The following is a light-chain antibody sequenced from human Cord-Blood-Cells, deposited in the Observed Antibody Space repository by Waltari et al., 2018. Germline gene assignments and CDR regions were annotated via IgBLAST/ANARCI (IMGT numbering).Light chain of an antibody. J-gene: IGKJ1*01. V-gene: IGKV1-27*01. CDR3: QKYNSAPRT. Sequence: DIQMTQSPSSLSASVGDRVTITCRASRGISNYLAWYQPKPGKVPKLLTYAASTLQSGVPSRFRGSGSGTDFTLTISSLQPEDVATYYCQKYNSAPRTFGQGTKVEIK. CDR2: AAS. CDR1: RGISNY.